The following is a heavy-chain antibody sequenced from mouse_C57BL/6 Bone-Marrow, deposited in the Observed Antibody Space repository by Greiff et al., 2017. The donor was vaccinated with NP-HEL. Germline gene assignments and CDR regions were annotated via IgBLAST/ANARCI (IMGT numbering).Heavy chain of an antibody. Sequence: LEWVAIISDGGCYTYYPDNVKGRFSISRDHSKYNLYLQMSHLKSEETTMYYCAREPGTRAMVYRGQGTSVTVSS. D-gene: IGHD4-1*01. J-gene: IGHJ4*01. CDR3: AREPGTRAMVY. CDR2: ISDGGCYT. V-gene: IGHV5-4*01.